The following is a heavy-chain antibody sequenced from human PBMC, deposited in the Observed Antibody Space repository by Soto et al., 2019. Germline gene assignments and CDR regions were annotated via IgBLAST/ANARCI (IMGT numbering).Heavy chain of an antibody. Sequence: PGGSLRLSCAASGFTFSSYWMSWVRQAPGKGLEWVANIKQDGSEKYYVDSVKGRFTISRDNAKNSLYLQMNSLRAEDTAVYYCARDGASGPYCTNGVCYTRTVIPFDIWGQGTMVTVSS. CDR3: ARDGASGPYCTNGVCYTRTVIPFDI. CDR2: IKQDGSEK. D-gene: IGHD2-8*01. CDR1: GFTFSSYW. V-gene: IGHV3-7*01. J-gene: IGHJ3*02.